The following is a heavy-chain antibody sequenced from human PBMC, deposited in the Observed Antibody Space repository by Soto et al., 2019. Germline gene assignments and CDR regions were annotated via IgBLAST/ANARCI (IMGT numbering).Heavy chain of an antibody. Sequence: SQTLSLTCAISGDSVSSNSAAWNWIRQSPSRGLEWLGRTYYRSKWYNDYAVSVKSRITINPDTSKNQFSLQLNSVTPEDTAVYYCARTIRITIFGVVSYYYYGMDVWGQGTTVTVSS. D-gene: IGHD3-3*01. CDR1: GDSVSSNSAA. CDR3: ARTIRITIFGVVSYYYYGMDV. CDR2: TYYRSKWYN. J-gene: IGHJ6*02. V-gene: IGHV6-1*01.